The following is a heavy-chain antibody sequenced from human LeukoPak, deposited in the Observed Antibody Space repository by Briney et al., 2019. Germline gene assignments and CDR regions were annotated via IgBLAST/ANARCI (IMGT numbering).Heavy chain of an antibody. D-gene: IGHD3-10*01. V-gene: IGHV3-7*03. CDR1: DFTFSFYW. J-gene: IGHJ4*02. CDR2: ILPDGSQK. CDR3: ARVPSNYGYFDY. Sequence: GGSLRLSCVVSDFTFSFYWMTWVRQAPGKGLEWVANILPDGSQKYYVDSVKGRFTISRDNPKNSLYLQMNSLRAEDTAVYYCARVPSNYGYFDYWSQGTLVTVSS.